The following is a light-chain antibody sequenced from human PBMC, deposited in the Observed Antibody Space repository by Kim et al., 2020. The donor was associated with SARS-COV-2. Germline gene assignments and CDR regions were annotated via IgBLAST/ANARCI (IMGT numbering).Light chain of an antibody. CDR3: HSYDRDSHV. V-gene: IGLV6-57*03. CDR2: ADN. CDR1: SGSIATDY. J-gene: IGLJ1*01. Sequence: GKPVTLSCPRSSGSIATDYVQGYQQRPGSAPATVIYADNERPSGVPDRFSGSSDASSNSASLTISGLKTEDEADYYCHSYDRDSHVFGTGTKVTVL.